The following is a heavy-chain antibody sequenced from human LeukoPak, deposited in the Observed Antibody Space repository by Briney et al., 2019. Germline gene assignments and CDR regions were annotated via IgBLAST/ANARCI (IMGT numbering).Heavy chain of an antibody. J-gene: IGHJ4*02. CDR3: VKDWRDESNCGGDCLQY. V-gene: IGHV3-23*01. CDR2: ISVSGGGT. D-gene: IGHD2-21*02. CDR1: GFTFSAYS. Sequence: GGSLRLSCAASGFTFSAYSMTWVRQAPGKGLDWVSSISVSGGGTYYADSVRGRFTISRDNSKNTLYLHMNSLRAEDTAVYYCVKDWRDESNCGGDCLQYWGQGTLVTVSS.